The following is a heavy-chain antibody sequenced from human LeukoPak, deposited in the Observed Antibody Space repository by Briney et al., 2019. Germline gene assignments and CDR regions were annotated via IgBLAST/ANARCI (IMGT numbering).Heavy chain of an antibody. CDR1: GGTFSRYA. J-gene: IGHJ5*02. D-gene: IGHD3-10*01. Sequence: GASVKVSCKASGGTFSRYAMSWVRQAPGQGLEWMGGIIPIFGTASFAQKFQGRVTITRDTSASSAYMELSSLRSEDMAVYYCAREGDYMVRGVIISGEDWFDPWGQGTLVTVSS. V-gene: IGHV1-69*05. CDR3: AREGDYMVRGVIISGEDWFDP. CDR2: IIPIFGTA.